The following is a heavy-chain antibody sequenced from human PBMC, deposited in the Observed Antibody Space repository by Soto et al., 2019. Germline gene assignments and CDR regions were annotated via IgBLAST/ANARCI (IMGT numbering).Heavy chain of an antibody. D-gene: IGHD1-1*01. Sequence: SETLSLTCTVSGGSISSGGYYWSWIRQHPGKGLEWIGYIYYSGSTYYNPSLKSRVTISVDTSKNQFSLKLSSVTAADTAVYYCARVAPYGTGIAWYFEYWGQGTLVTVSS. CDR2: IYYSGST. J-gene: IGHJ4*02. V-gene: IGHV4-31*02. CDR3: ARVAPYGTGIAWYFEY. CDR1: GGSISSGGYY.